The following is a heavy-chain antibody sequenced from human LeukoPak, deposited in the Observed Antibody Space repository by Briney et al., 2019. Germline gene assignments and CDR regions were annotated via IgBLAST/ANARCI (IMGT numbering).Heavy chain of an antibody. V-gene: IGHV3-7*01. J-gene: IGHJ4*02. D-gene: IGHD3-22*01. CDR1: GFTFSSYW. CDR2: IKQDGSEK. CDR3: ARERGWVEYYYDSSCHIDY. Sequence: GGSLRLSCAASGFTFSSYWMSWVRQAPGKGLEWVANIKQDGSEKYYVDSVKGRFTISRDNAKNSLYLQTNSLRAEDTAVYYCARERGWVEYYYDSSCHIDYWGQGILVTVSS.